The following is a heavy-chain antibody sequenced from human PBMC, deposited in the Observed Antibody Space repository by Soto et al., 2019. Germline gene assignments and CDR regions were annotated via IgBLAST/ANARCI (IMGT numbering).Heavy chain of an antibody. J-gene: IGHJ6*02. CDR2: IIPIFGTA. V-gene: IGHV1-69*13. CDR1: GGTFSSYA. D-gene: IGHD6-13*01. Sequence: ASVKVSCKASGGTFSSYAISWVRQAPGQGLEWMGGIIPIFGTANYAQKFQGRVTITADESTSTAYMELSSLRSEDTAVYYCATRIAAAGTKTIGQWFYYYGMDVWGQGTTVTVSS. CDR3: ATRIAAAGTKTIGQWFYYYGMDV.